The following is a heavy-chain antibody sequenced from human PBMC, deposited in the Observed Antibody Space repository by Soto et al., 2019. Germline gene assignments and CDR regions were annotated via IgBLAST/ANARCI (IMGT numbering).Heavy chain of an antibody. D-gene: IGHD6-13*01. CDR2: ISGSGGST. J-gene: IGHJ6*03. CDR3: AKALSIAAAGMVGIYYYYYMDV. CDR1: GFTFSSYA. V-gene: IGHV3-23*01. Sequence: GGSLRLSCAASGFTFSSYAMSWVRQAPGKGLEWVSAISGSGGSTYYADSVKGRFTISRDNSKNTLYLQMNSLRAEDTAVYYCAKALSIAAAGMVGIYYYYYMDVWGKGTTVTVSS.